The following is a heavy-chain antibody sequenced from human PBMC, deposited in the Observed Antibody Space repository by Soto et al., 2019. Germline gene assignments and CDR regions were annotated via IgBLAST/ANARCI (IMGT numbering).Heavy chain of an antibody. Sequence: GASVKVSCKVSGYTLTELSMHWVRQAPGKGLELMGGFDPEDGETIYAQKFQGRVTMTEDTSTDTAYMELSSLRSEDTAVYYCATSPIFGVVIPPLNDYWGQGTLVTVSS. D-gene: IGHD3-3*01. J-gene: IGHJ4*02. CDR2: FDPEDGET. CDR3: ATSPIFGVVIPPLNDY. CDR1: GYTLTELS. V-gene: IGHV1-24*01.